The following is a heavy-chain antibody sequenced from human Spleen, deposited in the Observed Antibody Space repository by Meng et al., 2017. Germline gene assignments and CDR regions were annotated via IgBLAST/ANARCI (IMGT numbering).Heavy chain of an antibody. V-gene: IGHV3-15*01. CDR3: SGHIDY. J-gene: IGHJ4*01. Sequence: GGSLRLSCEGSGFTFSNAYMTWVRQVPGKRLEWVCRIKSKPDGETIDYTAPMKGRFTISRDDSKNTVYLQMNRLKTEDTAVSYCSGHIDYWGHGTLVTVSS. D-gene: IGHD5-12*01. CDR1: GFTFSNAY. CDR2: IKSKPDGETI.